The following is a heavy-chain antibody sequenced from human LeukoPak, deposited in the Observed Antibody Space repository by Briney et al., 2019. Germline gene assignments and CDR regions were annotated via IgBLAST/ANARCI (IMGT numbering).Heavy chain of an antibody. CDR2: INHSGST. J-gene: IGHJ6*02. V-gene: IGHV4-34*01. CDR1: GGSFSGYY. Sequence: SETLSLTCAVYGGSFSGYYWSWIRQPPGKGLKWIGEINHSGSTNYNPSLKSRVTISVDTSKNQFSLKLSSVTAADTAVYYCARTRVAAAGTRYGMDVWGQGTTVTVSS. D-gene: IGHD6-13*01. CDR3: ARTRVAAAGTRYGMDV.